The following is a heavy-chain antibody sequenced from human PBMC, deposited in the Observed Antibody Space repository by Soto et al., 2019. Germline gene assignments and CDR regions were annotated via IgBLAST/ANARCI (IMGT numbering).Heavy chain of an antibody. Sequence: EVQLVESGGGLVQPGGSLRLSCAASGFNFSSHSMKWVRQAPGKGLEWVSYISSSGSTIYYADSVKGRFTISRDNAKNSLYLQMNSLRDDDTAVYYCARGRGYCGGTNCYLDYWGQGALVTVSS. V-gene: IGHV3-48*02. CDR3: ARGRGYCGGTNCYLDY. J-gene: IGHJ4*02. D-gene: IGHD2-21*01. CDR2: ISSSGSTI. CDR1: GFNFSSHS.